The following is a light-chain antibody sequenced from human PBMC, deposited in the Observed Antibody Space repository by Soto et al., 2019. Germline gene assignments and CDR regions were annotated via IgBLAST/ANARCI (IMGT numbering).Light chain of an antibody. CDR2: GSS. V-gene: IGKV3-20*01. J-gene: IGKJ2*01. CDR1: QSVSNNY. Sequence: EVVLTQSPGTLSLSPGERATLSCRASQSVSNNYLAWYQQKPGQAPKLLIFGSSDRSTGIPDRFSGSGSGTDCTLTISSLEPEHFAVYYCQQYGSSPPYTFGQGTKLEIK. CDR3: QQYGSSPPYT.